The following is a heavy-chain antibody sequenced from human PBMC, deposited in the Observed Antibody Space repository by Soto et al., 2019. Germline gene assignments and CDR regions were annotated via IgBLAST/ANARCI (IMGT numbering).Heavy chain of an antibody. V-gene: IGHV4-4*02. CDR3: ATHAGWTGTDK. Sequence: SETLSLTCAVSGASIGSGGWWSWVRQPPGKGLEWIAEIFHDGNTNYSPSLKSRVTISVDKSQNQFSLNVYSVTAADTAVYYSATHAGWTGTDKWGQGTLVTVSS. J-gene: IGHJ4*02. D-gene: IGHD2-8*02. CDR2: IFHDGNT. CDR1: GASIGSGGW.